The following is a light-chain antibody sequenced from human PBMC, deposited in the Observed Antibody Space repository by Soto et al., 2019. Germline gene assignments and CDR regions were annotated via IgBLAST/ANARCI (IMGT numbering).Light chain of an antibody. CDR3: QQYGSSPVYT. CDR1: QSVSSSY. V-gene: IGKV3-20*01. Sequence: EIVLTQSPGTLSLSPGERATLSCRASQSVSSSYLAWYQQKPGQAPRLLIYGASSSATGIPDRFSGSGSGTDFTLTISRLEPEDFAVYYCQQYGSSPVYTFGQGTTLEIK. J-gene: IGKJ2*01. CDR2: GAS.